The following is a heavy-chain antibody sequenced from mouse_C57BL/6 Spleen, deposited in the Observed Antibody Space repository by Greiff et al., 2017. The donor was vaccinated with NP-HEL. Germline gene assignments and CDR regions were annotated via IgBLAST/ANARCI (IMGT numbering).Heavy chain of an antibody. V-gene: IGHV1-72*01. CDR3: ARFYYGNGWFDY. Sequence: VQLQQSGAELVKPGASVKLSCKASGYTFTSYWMHWVKQRPGRGLEWIGRIDPSSGGTKYNEKFKSKATLTVDKPSSTAYMQLSSLTSEDSAVYYCARFYYGNGWFDYWGQGTPLTVSA. D-gene: IGHD2-1*01. CDR2: IDPSSGGT. CDR1: GYTFTSYW. J-gene: IGHJ3*01.